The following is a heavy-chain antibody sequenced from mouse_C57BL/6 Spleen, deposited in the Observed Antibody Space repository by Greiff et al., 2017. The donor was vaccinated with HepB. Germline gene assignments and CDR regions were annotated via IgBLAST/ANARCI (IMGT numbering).Heavy chain of an antibody. CDR2: ISYDGSN. CDR3: AREGVYSNYGYFDV. J-gene: IGHJ1*03. V-gene: IGHV3-6*01. D-gene: IGHD2-5*01. CDR1: GYSITSGYY. Sequence: EVKLMESGPGLVKPSQSLSLTCSVTGYSITSGYYWNWIRQFPGNKLEWMGYISYDGSNNYNPSLKNRISITRDTSKNQFFLKLNSVTTEDTATYYCAREGVYSNYGYFDVWGTGTTVTVSS.